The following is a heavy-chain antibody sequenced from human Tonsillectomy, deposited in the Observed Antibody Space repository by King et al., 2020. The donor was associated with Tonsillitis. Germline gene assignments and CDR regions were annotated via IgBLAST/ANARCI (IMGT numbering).Heavy chain of an antibody. CDR2: ITSSSSYI. D-gene: IGHD2-8*01. V-gene: IGHV3-21*01. CDR3: ARDQWYGMDG. CDR1: GFTFSSYS. J-gene: IGHJ6*02. Sequence: VQLVESGGGLVKPGGSLRLSCAASGFTFSSYSMNWVRQAPGKGLEWVSSITSSSSYIYYADSVKGRFTISRENATNSLYLQMNSLRAEDTAAYYCARDQWYGMDGWGQGTTVTVSS.